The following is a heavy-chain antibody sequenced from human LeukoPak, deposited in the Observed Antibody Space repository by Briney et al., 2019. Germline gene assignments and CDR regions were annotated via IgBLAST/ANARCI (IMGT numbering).Heavy chain of an antibody. CDR1: GFTFSSYW. Sequence: PGGSLRLSCAASGFTFSSYWMHWVRQAPGRGLVWVSRINSDGSSTSYADSVKGRFTISRDNAKNTLYLQMNSLRAEATAVYYCARVAYYCSSTSCYAPFDYWGQGTLVTVSS. CDR3: ARVAYYCSSTSCYAPFDY. D-gene: IGHD2-2*01. CDR2: INSDGSST. J-gene: IGHJ4*02. V-gene: IGHV3-74*01.